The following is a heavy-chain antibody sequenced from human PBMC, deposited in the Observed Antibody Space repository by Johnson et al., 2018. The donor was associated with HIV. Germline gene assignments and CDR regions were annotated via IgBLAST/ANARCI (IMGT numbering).Heavy chain of an antibody. Sequence: VQLVESGGGVVQPGRSQRLSCAASGFTFSSYAMNWVRQAPGKGLEWVAVLSYDGSNKYYADSVKGRFTISRDNSKNTLYLQMNSLRAEDTAVYYCAREGRRDAFDIWGQGTMVTVSS. CDR3: AREGRRDAFDI. CDR2: LSYDGSNK. J-gene: IGHJ3*02. CDR1: GFTFSSYA. V-gene: IGHV3-30-3*01.